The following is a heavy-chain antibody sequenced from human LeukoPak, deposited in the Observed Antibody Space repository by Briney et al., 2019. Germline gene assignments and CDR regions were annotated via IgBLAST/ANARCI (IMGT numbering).Heavy chain of an antibody. CDR1: GFTINYYA. CDR3: AKESSSSSYFDY. J-gene: IGHJ4*01. Sequence: GGSLRLSCAVSGFTINYYAMNWVRQAPGKGLEWVSAVGGNGTYTYYADSVKGRFTISRDSSKNTLYLQMSSLRAEDTALYYCAKESSSSSYFDYWGHGTLVTVSS. D-gene: IGHD2-2*01. V-gene: IGHV3-23*01. CDR2: VGGNGTYT.